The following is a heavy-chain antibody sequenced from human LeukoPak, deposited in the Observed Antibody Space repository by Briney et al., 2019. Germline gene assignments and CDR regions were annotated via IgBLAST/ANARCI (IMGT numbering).Heavy chain of an antibody. CDR3: ARHRTSSGYYSYFDY. CDR1: GYSISSGYY. D-gene: IGHD3-22*01. V-gene: IGHV4-38-2*01. J-gene: IGHJ4*02. CDR2: IYHGGST. Sequence: SETLSLTCDVSGYSISSGYYWGWIRQPPGKGLEWIGNIYHGGSTYYNPPLKSRVTISVDTSKNEFSLKLSSVTAADTAVYYCARHRTSSGYYSYFDYWGQGTLVTVSS.